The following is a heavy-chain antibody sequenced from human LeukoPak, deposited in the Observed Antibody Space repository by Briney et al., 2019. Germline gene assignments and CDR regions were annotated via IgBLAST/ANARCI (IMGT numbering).Heavy chain of an antibody. J-gene: IGHJ4*02. CDR2: IIPIFNTA. CDR3: AKSDIVATIPSGFDY. D-gene: IGHD5-12*01. V-gene: IGHV1-69*01. Sequence: SVKVSCKASGGTFSSYAINWVRQAPGQGLEWMGEIIPIFNTANYAQKFQGRVTVTADESTSTAYMELSSLRSEDTAVYYCAKSDIVATIPSGFDYWGQGTLVTVS. CDR1: GGTFSSYA.